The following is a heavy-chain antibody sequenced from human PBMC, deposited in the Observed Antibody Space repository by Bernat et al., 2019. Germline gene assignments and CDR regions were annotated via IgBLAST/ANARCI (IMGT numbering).Heavy chain of an antibody. D-gene: IGHD3-10*01. CDR1: GGSISSSSYY. J-gene: IGHJ4*02. CDR3: ARRLGSGEPYFDY. CDR2: IYYSGNT. Sequence: QLQLQESGPGLVKPSETLSLTCIVSGGSISSSSYYWGWIRQPPGKGLAWIGNIYYSGNTYYNPSLKSRVSVSVDTSKNQFSLELSSVTAADTAVYYCARRLGSGEPYFDYWGQGTLVTVSS. V-gene: IGHV4-39*01.